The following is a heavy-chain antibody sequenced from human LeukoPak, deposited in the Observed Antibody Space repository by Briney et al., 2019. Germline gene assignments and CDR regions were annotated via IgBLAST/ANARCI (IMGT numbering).Heavy chain of an antibody. CDR2: IYTSGST. Sequence: SETLSLTCTVSGGSISSYYWSWIRQPAGKGLEWIGRIYTSGSTNYNPSLKSRVTMSVDTSKNQFSLKLSSVTAADTAVYYCARAGYYGSGSYYNWFPFDYWGQGTLVTVSS. J-gene: IGHJ4*02. CDR1: GGSISSYY. CDR3: ARAGYYGSGSYYNWFPFDY. D-gene: IGHD3-10*01. V-gene: IGHV4-4*07.